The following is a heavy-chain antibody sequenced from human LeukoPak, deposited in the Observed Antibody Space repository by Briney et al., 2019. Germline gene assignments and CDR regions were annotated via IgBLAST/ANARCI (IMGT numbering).Heavy chain of an antibody. Sequence: SETLSLTCTVSGGSISSSSYYWGWIRQPPGKGLECIGSIYYSGSTYYNPSLKSRVTISVDTSKNQFSLRLSFVTAADTAVYYCARIEYSSSCDYWGQGTLVTVSS. CDR3: ARIEYSSSCDY. V-gene: IGHV4-39*07. CDR1: GGSISSSSYY. CDR2: IYYSGST. D-gene: IGHD6-6*01. J-gene: IGHJ4*02.